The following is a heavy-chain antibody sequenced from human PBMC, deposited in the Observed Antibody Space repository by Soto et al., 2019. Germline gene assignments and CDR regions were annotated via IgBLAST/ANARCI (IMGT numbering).Heavy chain of an antibody. CDR1: GGSISSYY. CDR3: ARVGYDFWSGYPQYNWFDP. V-gene: IGHV4-59*01. J-gene: IGHJ5*02. D-gene: IGHD3-3*01. CDR2: IYYSGST. Sequence: SETLSLTCTVSGGSISSYYWSWIRQPPGKGLYWFGYIYYSGSTNYNPSLKSRVTISVDTSKNQFSLKLSSVTAADTAVYYCARVGYDFWSGYPQYNWFDPWGQGTLVTVSS.